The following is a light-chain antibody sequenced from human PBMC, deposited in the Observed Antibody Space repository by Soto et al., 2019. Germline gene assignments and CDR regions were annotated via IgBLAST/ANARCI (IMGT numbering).Light chain of an antibody. V-gene: IGKV3-15*01. Sequence: EIVMTQSPATLSVSPGERATLSCRASQSVSSNLAWYQQKPGQAPRLLIYGASTRATGIPARFSGSGSGTEFALKVCSLQSDEFAVYLGTECDSWQAVGQGTQVEIK. CDR3: TECDSWQA. CDR2: GAS. CDR1: QSVSSN. J-gene: IGKJ1*01.